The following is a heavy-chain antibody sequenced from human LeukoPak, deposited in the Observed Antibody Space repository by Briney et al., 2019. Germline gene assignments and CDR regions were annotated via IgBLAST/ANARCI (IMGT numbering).Heavy chain of an antibody. J-gene: IGHJ4*02. CDR3: ARVRYSSGWSYFDY. CDR2: INPNSGGT. V-gene: IGHV1-2*06. CDR1: GYTFTSYD. D-gene: IGHD6-19*01. Sequence: ASVKVSCKASGYTFTSYDINWVRQAPGQGLEWMGRINPNSGGTNYAQKFQGRVTMTRDTSISTAYMELSRLRSDDTAVYYCARVRYSSGWSYFDYWGQGTLVTVSS.